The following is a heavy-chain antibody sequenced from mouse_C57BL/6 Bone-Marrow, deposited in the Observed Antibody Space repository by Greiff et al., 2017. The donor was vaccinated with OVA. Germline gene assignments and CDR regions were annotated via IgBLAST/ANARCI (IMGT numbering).Heavy chain of an antibody. Sequence: VKLVESGAELVKPGASVKMSCKASGYTFTSYWITWVKQRPGQGLEWIGDIYPGSGSTNYNEKFKSKATLTVDTSSSTAYMQLSSLTSEDSAVYYCAGPYAMDYWGQGTSVTVSS. V-gene: IGHV1-55*01. J-gene: IGHJ4*01. CDR1: GYTFTSYW. CDR3: AGPYAMDY. CDR2: IYPGSGST.